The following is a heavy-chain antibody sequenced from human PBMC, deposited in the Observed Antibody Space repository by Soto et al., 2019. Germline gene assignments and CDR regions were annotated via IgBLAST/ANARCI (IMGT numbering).Heavy chain of an antibody. CDR1: GGSISSGDYY. J-gene: IGHJ5*02. CDR3: ARTMVVTQNWFDP. CDR2: INYSGST. Sequence: QVQLQESGPGLVKPSQTLSLTCTVSGGSISSGDYYWSWIRQPPGKGLEWIGYINYSGSTYYNPSLKSRVTISVDTSKNQFSLKLNSVTAADTAVYYCARTMVVTQNWFDPWGQGTLVTVSS. D-gene: IGHD2-21*02. V-gene: IGHV4-30-4*01.